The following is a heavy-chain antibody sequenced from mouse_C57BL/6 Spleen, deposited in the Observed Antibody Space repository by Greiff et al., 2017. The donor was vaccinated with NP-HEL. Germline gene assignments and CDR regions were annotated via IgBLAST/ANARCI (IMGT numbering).Heavy chain of an antibody. Sequence: EVMLVESGGGLVQPKGSLKLSCAASGFSFNTYAMNWVRQAPGKGLEWVARIRSKSNNYATYYADSVKDRFTISRDDSESMHYLQMNNLKTEDTAMYYCVRLSDGYWDYYAMDYWGQGTSVTVSS. CDR3: VRLSDGYWDYYAMDY. CDR2: IRSKSNNYAT. CDR1: GFSFNTYA. V-gene: IGHV10-1*01. J-gene: IGHJ4*01. D-gene: IGHD2-3*01.